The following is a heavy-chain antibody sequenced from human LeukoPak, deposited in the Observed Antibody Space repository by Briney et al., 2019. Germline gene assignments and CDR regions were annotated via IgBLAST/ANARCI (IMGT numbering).Heavy chain of an antibody. J-gene: IGHJ4*02. CDR1: GGTFGSFA. D-gene: IGHD1-26*01. V-gene: IGHV1-69*04. CDR2: IVPVLGIT. CDR3: ARGPYSGTYYFDD. Sequence: ASVKVSCKASGGTFGSFAISWVRQAPGQGLEWMGRIVPVLGITYYAQNVQGRVAISADKSTTTAYMELSSLRSEDTAIYYCARGPYSGTYYFDDWGQGTLVTVSS.